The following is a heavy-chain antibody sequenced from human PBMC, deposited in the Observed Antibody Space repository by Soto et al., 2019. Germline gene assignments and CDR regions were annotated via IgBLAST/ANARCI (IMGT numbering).Heavy chain of an antibody. D-gene: IGHD3-22*01. Sequence: QVQLQESGPGLVKPSQTLSLTCTVSGGSISNDNYYWSWIRQPPGKGLEWIAYTYYSGSTYYNPSLKSRVTISVDPSKNQFSLKMSSVTAADTAVYYCARTTSPAPFYDASADYERWGQGTLVAVSS. V-gene: IGHV4-30-4*01. CDR2: TYYSGST. J-gene: IGHJ4*02. CDR1: GGSISNDNYY. CDR3: ARTTSPAPFYDASADYER.